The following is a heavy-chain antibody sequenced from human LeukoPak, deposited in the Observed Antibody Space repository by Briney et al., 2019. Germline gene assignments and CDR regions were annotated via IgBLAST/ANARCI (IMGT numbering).Heavy chain of an antibody. J-gene: IGHJ3*02. CDR1: GFTFSSYG. V-gene: IGHV3-30*02. Sequence: GGSLRLSCAASGFTFSSYGMHWVRQAPGKGLEWVAFIRCDGSNKYYADSVKGRFTISRDNSKNTLYLQMNSLRAEDTAVYYCAKDRRGAFDIWGQGTMVTVSS. CDR2: IRCDGSNK. D-gene: IGHD6-6*01. CDR3: AKDRRGAFDI.